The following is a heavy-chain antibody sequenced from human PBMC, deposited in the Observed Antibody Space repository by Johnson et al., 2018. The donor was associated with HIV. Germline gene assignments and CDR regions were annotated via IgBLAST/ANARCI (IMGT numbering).Heavy chain of an antibody. CDR2: ISHDGSDI. D-gene: IGHD2-2*01. CDR1: GFTFDDYA. CDR3: TRGTTGQYHYDAFDI. J-gene: IGHJ3*02. Sequence: VQLVESGGGLVQPGRSLRLSCAASGFTFDDYAMHWVRQVPGKGLVWVSRISHDGSDISYADSVKGRFTISRDNAKNTLYLQMNSLRAEDTAVYYCTRGTTGQYHYDAFDIWGQGTMVTVSS. V-gene: IGHV3-9*01.